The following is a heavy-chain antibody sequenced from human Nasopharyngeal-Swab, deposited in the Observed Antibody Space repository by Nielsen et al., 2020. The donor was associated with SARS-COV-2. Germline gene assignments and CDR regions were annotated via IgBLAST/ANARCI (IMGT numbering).Heavy chain of an antibody. D-gene: IGHD3-3*01. J-gene: IGHJ4*02. CDR3: AREGFGVVIDY. CDR1: GYTFPSYY. V-gene: IGHV1-46*01. Sequence: ASVKVSCKASGYTFPSYYMHWVRQAPGQGLEWMGIINPSGGSTSYAQKFQGRVTMTRDTSTSTVYMELSSLRSEDTAVYYCAREGFGVVIDYWGQGTLVTVSS. CDR2: INPSGGST.